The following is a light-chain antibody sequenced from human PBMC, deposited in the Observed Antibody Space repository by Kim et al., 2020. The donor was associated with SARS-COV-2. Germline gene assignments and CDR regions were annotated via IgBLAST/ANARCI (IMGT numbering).Light chain of an antibody. CDR1: QGIGNY. Sequence: ASIGDRVNITCRASQGIGNYLAWYQQKPGKLPELLIYAASALQSGVPFRFSGSGSGTDFTLTINSLQPEDVATYFCQKYNSAPWTFGQGTKVEIK. J-gene: IGKJ1*01. V-gene: IGKV1-27*01. CDR2: AAS. CDR3: QKYNSAPWT.